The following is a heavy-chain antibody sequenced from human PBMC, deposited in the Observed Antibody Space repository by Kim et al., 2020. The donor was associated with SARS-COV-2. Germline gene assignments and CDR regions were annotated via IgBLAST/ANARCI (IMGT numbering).Heavy chain of an antibody. V-gene: IGHV4-34*01. J-gene: IGHJ2*01. CDR1: GGSFSGYY. D-gene: IGHD5-12*01. CDR2: INHSGST. Sequence: SETLSLTCAVYGGSFSGYYWSWIRQPPGKGLEWIGEINHSGSTNYNPSLKSRVTISVDTSKNQFSLKLSSVTAADTAVYYCARERKPRNRWLQLNHYWYFDLWGRGTLVTVSS. CDR3: ARERKPRNRWLQLNHYWYFDL.